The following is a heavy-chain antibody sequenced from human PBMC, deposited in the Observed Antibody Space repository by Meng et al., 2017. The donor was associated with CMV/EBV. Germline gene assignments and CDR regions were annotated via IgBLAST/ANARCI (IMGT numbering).Heavy chain of an antibody. V-gene: IGHV1-8*01. CDR3: ARNPEYYDFWSGYSGYFDL. J-gene: IGHJ2*01. D-gene: IGHD3-3*01. Sequence: TFTSYDINWVRQATGQGLEWMGWMHPNSGNTGDGQKCQGRVTMIRNTSISTADMELSSLRSEDTAVYYGARNPEYYDFWSGYSGYFDLWGRGTLVTVSS. CDR1: TFTSYD. CDR2: MHPNSGNT.